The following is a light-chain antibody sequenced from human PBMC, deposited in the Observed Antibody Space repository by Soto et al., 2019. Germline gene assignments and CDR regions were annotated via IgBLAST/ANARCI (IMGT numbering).Light chain of an antibody. CDR1: QDINSW. J-gene: IGKJ4*01. Sequence: DIQMTQSPSSVSASVGDRVTITCRASQDINSWLTWYQQKPGKAPKVLIYIASRLQPGVPSRFSGRGSGTDFSLTISNLQPEDFATYFCQQSKSFPLTFGGGTMVEIK. V-gene: IGKV1-12*01. CDR2: IAS. CDR3: QQSKSFPLT.